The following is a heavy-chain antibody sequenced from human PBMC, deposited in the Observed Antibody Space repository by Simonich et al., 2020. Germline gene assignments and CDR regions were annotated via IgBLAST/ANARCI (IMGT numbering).Heavy chain of an antibody. CDR3: ARGGLADRRIVYYYYMDV. D-gene: IGHD2-15*01. J-gene: IGHJ6*03. CDR1: GGTFSSYA. V-gene: IGHV1-69*06. CDR2: SIPMRGKA. Sequence: QVQLVQSGAEVKKPGSSVKVSCKASGGTFSSYAISWVRQAPGQGLEGRGGSIPMRGKAKYAQKCQGRVTITADKSTSTADMELSSLRSEDTAVYYCARGGLADRRIVYYYYMDVWGKGTTVTVSS.